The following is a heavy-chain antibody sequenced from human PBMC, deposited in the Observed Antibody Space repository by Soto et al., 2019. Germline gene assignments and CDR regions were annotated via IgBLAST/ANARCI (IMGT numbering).Heavy chain of an antibody. CDR1: GFTFSDSA. J-gene: IGHJ3*02. V-gene: IGHV3-48*02. Sequence: EVQLVESGGRLVQPGGSLRLSCEASGFTFSDSAMNWVRQAPGKGLDWLAFITSTSSTILYADSVKGRFTISRDNAKNSLYLPMSSLRYEDTAIYYCARGRDHAFEIWCQGTMVTVSS. CDR2: ITSTSSTI. CDR3: ARGRDHAFEI.